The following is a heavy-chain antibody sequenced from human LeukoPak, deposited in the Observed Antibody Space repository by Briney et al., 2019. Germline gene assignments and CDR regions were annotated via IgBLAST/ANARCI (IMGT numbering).Heavy chain of an antibody. CDR2: IYTSGST. V-gene: IGHV4-61*02. J-gene: IGHJ4*02. D-gene: IGHD3-22*01. CDR1: GGSINRGSYY. CDR3: ARCYYYDNSGYYRGVDY. Sequence: SETLSLTCTVSGGSINRGSYYWSWIRQPAGKGLEWIGRIYTSGSTNYNPSLKSRVIISVDTSKNQFSLKLSSVTAADTAIYYCARCYYYDNSGYYRGVDYWGQGTLVTVSS.